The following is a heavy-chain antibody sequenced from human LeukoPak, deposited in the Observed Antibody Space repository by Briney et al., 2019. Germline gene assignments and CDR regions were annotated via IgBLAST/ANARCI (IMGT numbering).Heavy chain of an antibody. V-gene: IGHV4-59*08. Sequence: SETLSLTCTVSGGSISSYYWTWIRQPPGKGLDWIGYIHYSGSTNYNPSLKSRVTISVDTSKNQFSLKLSSVTAADTAVYYCARVYDGSGYYYNYYFDYWGQGTLVTVSS. D-gene: IGHD3-22*01. CDR2: IHYSGST. CDR3: ARVYDGSGYYYNYYFDY. J-gene: IGHJ4*02. CDR1: GGSISSYY.